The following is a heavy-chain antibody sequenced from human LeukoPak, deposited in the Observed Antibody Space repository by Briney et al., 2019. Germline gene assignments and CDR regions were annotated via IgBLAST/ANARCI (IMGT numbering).Heavy chain of an antibody. CDR1: GGSISSYY. D-gene: IGHD5-24*01. CDR3: ARGDSYNPLYGAFDI. Sequence: PSATLSLTCTVSGGSISSYYWSWIRQPPGKGLEWIGYIYTSGSTNYNPSLKSRVTISVDTSKNQFSLKLSSVTAADTAVYYCARGDSYNPLYGAFDIWGQGTMVTVSS. J-gene: IGHJ3*02. V-gene: IGHV4-4*09. CDR2: IYTSGST.